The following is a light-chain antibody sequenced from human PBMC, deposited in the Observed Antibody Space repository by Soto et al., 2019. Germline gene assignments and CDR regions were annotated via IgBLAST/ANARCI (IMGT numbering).Light chain of an antibody. Sequence: QSALTQPASVSGSPGQSITISCTGTSSDVGSYILVSWYQQHPGKVPKLIIYEGSKRPSGVSHRFSGSKSGNTASLTISGLQAEDEADYYCCSYAGSIIFFGTGTKLTVL. CDR3: CSYAGSIIF. J-gene: IGLJ1*01. CDR2: EGS. V-gene: IGLV2-23*03. CDR1: SSDVGSYIL.